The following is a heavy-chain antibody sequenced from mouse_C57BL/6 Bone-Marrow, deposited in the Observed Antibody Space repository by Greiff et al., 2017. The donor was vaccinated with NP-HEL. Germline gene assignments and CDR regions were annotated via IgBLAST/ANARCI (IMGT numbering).Heavy chain of an antibody. CDR1: GFTFTDYY. CDR3: ARYIGGYYGLDY. D-gene: IGHD1-1*01. V-gene: IGHV7-3*01. CDR2: IRNKANGYTT. J-gene: IGHJ2*01. Sequence: EVQRVESGGGLVQPGGSLSLSCAASGFTFTDYYMSWVRQPPGKALEWLGFIRNKANGYTTEYSASVKGRFTISRDNSQSILYLQMNALRAEDSATYYCARYIGGYYGLDYWGQGTTLTVSS.